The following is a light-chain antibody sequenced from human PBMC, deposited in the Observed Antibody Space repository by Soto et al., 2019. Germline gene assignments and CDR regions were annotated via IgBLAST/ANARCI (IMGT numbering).Light chain of an antibody. J-gene: IGLJ2*01. V-gene: IGLV1-40*01. CDR3: QSYDSSLSVV. Sequence: QAVVTQPPSVSGAPGQRVTISCTGSSSNIGTPYDVHWYQQLPGTAPKLLIYGDSNRPSGVPDRFSGSKSGTSASLAITGLQAEDEADYYCQSYDSSLSVVFGGGTKLTVL. CDR2: GDS. CDR1: SSNIGTPYD.